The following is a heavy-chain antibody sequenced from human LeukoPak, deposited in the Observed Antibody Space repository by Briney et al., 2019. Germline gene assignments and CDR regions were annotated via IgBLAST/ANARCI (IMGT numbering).Heavy chain of an antibody. D-gene: IGHD6-19*01. CDR2: INTNTANP. CDR3: ARVEWGQWLLNYYYYYYMDV. CDR1: GYTFISYA. J-gene: IGHJ6*03. V-gene: IGHV7-4-1*02. Sequence: ASVKVSCKASGYTFISYAMNWVRQAPGQGLEWMGWINTNTANPTYAQGFTGRFVFSLDTSVSTAYLQISSLKAEDTAVYYCARVEWGQWLLNYYYYYYMDVWGKGTTVTVSS.